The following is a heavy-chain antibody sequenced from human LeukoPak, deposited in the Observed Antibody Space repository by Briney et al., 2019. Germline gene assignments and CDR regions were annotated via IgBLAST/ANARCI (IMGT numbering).Heavy chain of an antibody. Sequence: QTLSLTCAISGDSVSSNSVTWNWIRQSPSRGLEWLGRTYYRSTWYNDYAVSVRGRITVNPDTSKNQFSLHLNSVTPEDTAVYYCARRLTQYDCFDPWGQGIQVTVSS. V-gene: IGHV6-1*01. D-gene: IGHD2-2*01. CDR2: TYYRSTWYN. CDR1: GDSVSSNSVT. J-gene: IGHJ5*02. CDR3: ARRLTQYDCFDP.